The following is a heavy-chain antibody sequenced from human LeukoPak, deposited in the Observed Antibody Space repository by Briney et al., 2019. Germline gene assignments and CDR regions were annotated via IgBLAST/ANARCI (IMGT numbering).Heavy chain of an antibody. D-gene: IGHD2-21*01. J-gene: IGHJ6*02. V-gene: IGHV4-34*01. CDR3: ARNSHYCYGMDV. CDR2: INHSGST. Sequence: SETLSLTCAVYGGSFSGYYWSWIRQPPGKGLEWIGEINHSGSTNYNPSLKSRVTISVDTSKNQFSLTLSSVAAADTAVYYCARNSHYCYGMDVWGQGTTVTVSS. CDR1: GGSFSGYY.